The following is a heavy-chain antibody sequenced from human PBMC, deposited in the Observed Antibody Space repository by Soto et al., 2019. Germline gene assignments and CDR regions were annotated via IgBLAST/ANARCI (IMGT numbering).Heavy chain of an antibody. CDR1: GYTFTSYY. Sequence: GASVKVSCKASGYTFTSYYMHWVRQAPGQGLEWMGIINPSGGSTSCAQKFQGRVTMTRDTSTSTVYMELSSLRSEDTAVYYCARALGSMVRGVYYYYYGMDVWGQGTTVTVSS. CDR2: INPSGGST. D-gene: IGHD3-10*01. CDR3: ARALGSMVRGVYYYYYGMDV. J-gene: IGHJ6*02. V-gene: IGHV1-46*01.